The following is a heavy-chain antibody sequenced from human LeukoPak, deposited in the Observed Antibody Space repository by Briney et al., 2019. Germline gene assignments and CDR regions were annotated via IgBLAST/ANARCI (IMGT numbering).Heavy chain of an antibody. D-gene: IGHD3-10*01. CDR2: IYHSGST. CDR3: ARATYYGSGSSDY. J-gene: IGHJ4*02. V-gene: IGHV4-4*02. CDR1: GGSISSSNW. Sequence: SETLSLTCAVSGGSISSSNWWSWVRQPPGKGLEWIGEIYHSGSTNYNPSLKSRVTISVDKSKNQFSLKLSSVTAADAAVYYCARATYYGSGSSDYWGQGTLVTVSS.